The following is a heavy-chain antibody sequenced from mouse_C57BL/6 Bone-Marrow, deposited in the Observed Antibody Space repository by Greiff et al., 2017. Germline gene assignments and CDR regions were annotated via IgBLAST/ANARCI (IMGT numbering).Heavy chain of an antibody. Sequence: QVQLQQSGPELVKPGASVKISCKASGYAFSSSWMNWVKQRPGKGLEWIGRLYPGDGDTNYNGKFKGKATLTADKSSSTAYMQLSSLTSEDSAVYFCARWYDYDVDYWGQGTTLTVSS. CDR3: ARWYDYDVDY. V-gene: IGHV1-82*01. J-gene: IGHJ2*01. D-gene: IGHD2-4*01. CDR2: LYPGDGDT. CDR1: GYAFSSSW.